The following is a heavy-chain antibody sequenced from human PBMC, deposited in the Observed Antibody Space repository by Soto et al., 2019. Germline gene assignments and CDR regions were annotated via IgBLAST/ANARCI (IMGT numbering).Heavy chain of an antibody. Sequence: LRLSCAASGFTFSSYGMHWVRQAPGKGLEWVAVISYDGSNKYYADSVKGRFTISRDNSKNTLYLQMNSLRAEDTAVYYCAKDGPGDTIFGVVPQYWGQGTLVTVSS. CDR2: ISYDGSNK. D-gene: IGHD3-3*01. J-gene: IGHJ4*02. CDR1: GFTFSSYG. CDR3: AKDGPGDTIFGVVPQY. V-gene: IGHV3-30*18.